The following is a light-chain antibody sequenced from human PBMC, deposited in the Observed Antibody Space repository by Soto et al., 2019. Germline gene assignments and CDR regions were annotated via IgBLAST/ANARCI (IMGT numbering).Light chain of an antibody. Sequence: EIVMTQSPAPLSVSPGERATLSCRASHSVSSDLAWYQQKPGQSPRLLIYGASTRATGIPARFSGGGSGTEFTLTILSLQYEDFAFYCCQQYNKSPLTFGPGTKV. V-gene: IGKV3-15*01. J-gene: IGKJ1*01. CDR1: HSVSSD. CDR2: GAS. CDR3: QQYNKSPLT.